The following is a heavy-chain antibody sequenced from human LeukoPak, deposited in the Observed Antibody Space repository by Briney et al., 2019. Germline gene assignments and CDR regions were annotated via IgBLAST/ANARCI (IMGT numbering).Heavy chain of an antibody. V-gene: IGHV4-61*02. Sequence: SETLSLTCTVSGGSISSGSYYWSWIRQPAGKGLEWIGRIYTSGSTNYNPSLKSRVTISVDTSKNQFSLKLSSVTAADTAVYYCARGRYGYGLDDAFDIWGQGTMVTVSS. CDR3: ARGRYGYGLDDAFDI. D-gene: IGHD5-18*01. CDR1: GGSISSGSYY. CDR2: IYTSGST. J-gene: IGHJ3*02.